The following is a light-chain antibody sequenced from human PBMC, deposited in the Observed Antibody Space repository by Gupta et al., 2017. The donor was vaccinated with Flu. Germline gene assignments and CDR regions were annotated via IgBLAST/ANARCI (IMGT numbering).Light chain of an antibody. CDR2: SNN. CDR1: SSNIGSNT. V-gene: IGLV1-44*01. CDR3: AAWDDSLNGYV. Sequence: QSVLTQPPSASGTPGQRVTIACSVSSSNIGSNTVNWYHQLPGTAPKLLIYSNNQRPSGVPDRFSGSKSGTSASLAISGLQSEDEADYYCAAWDDSLNGYVFGTGTKVTVL. J-gene: IGLJ1*01.